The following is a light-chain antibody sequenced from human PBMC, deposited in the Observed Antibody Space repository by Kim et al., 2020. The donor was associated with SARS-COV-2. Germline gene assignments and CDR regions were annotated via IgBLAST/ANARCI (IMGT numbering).Light chain of an antibody. CDR3: SSYAGSNWV. CDR2: EVT. J-gene: IGLJ3*02. V-gene: IGLV2-8*01. Sequence: PGQSVPLARTGTSSDVGGYNYVSWYQQHPDKAPKLMIYEVTKRPSGVPDRFSGSKSGNTASLTVSGLQAEDEADYYCSSYAGSNWVFGGGTQLTVL. CDR1: SSDVGGYNY.